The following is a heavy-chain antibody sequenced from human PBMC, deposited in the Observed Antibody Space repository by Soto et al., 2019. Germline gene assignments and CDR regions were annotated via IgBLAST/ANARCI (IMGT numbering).Heavy chain of an antibody. Sequence: GESLKISCKGSGYSFTSYWINWVRQMPGKGLEWMGRIDPSDSYTNYSPSFQGHVTITADKSISTAYLQWSSLKASDTAMYYCARRHSSSSAFDPCGEGTLVTVSS. CDR3: ARRHSSSSAFDP. CDR1: GYSFTSYW. CDR2: IDPSDSYT. V-gene: IGHV5-10-1*01. D-gene: IGHD6-13*01. J-gene: IGHJ5*02.